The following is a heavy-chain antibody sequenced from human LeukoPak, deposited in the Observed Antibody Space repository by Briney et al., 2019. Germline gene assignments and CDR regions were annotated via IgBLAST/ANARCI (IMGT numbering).Heavy chain of an antibody. CDR3: AKAVSCSSTSCYRSYGMDV. CDR1: GFTFSSYS. D-gene: IGHD2-2*02. Sequence: GGSLRLSCAASGFTFSSYSMNWVRQAPGKGLEWVSGISGSGGSTYYADSVKGRFTISRDNSKNTLYLQMNSLRAEDTAVYYCAKAVSCSSTSCYRSYGMDVWGQGTTVTVSS. V-gene: IGHV3-23*01. J-gene: IGHJ6*02. CDR2: ISGSGGST.